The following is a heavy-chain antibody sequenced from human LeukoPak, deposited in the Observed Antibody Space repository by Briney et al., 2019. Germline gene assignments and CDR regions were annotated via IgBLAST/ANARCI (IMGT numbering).Heavy chain of an antibody. J-gene: IGHJ4*02. CDR3: ARLGENYDFWSAYWYFDY. D-gene: IGHD3-3*01. CDR1: GGSISSSSCY. V-gene: IGHV4-39*01. Sequence: SSETLSLTCTVSGGSISSSSCYWGWIRQPPGKGLGWIGSIYYSGSTYYNPSLKSRVTISVDTAKNQFSLKLSSVTAADTAVYYCARLGENYDFWSAYWYFDYWGQGTLVTVSS. CDR2: IYYSGST.